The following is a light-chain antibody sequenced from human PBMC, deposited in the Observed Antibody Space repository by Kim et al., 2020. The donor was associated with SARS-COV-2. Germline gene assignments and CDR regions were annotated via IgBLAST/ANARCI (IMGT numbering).Light chain of an antibody. CDR3: QQYYSTPPYT. Sequence: ATINCKSSQSVLYSSNNKTYLACYQQKPGQPPKLLIYWASTRESGVPDRFSGSGSGTDFTLTISSLQAEDVAVYYCQQYYSTPPYTFGQGTKLEI. CDR2: WAS. V-gene: IGKV4-1*01. J-gene: IGKJ2*01. CDR1: QSVLYSSNNKTY.